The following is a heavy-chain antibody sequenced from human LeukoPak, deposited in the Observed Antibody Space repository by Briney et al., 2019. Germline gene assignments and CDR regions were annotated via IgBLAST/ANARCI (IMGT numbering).Heavy chain of an antibody. V-gene: IGHV5-51*01. CDR1: GYNFTNYW. J-gene: IGHJ4*02. CDR3: ARKGDYHELDY. CDR2: IYPCDSDT. Sequence: GESLKISCKGSGYNFTNYWIGWVRQMPGKGLEWMGIIYPCDSDTRYSPSFQGQVTISADKSISTAYLQWSSLEASDTAMYYCARKGDYHELDYWGQGTLVTVSS. D-gene: IGHD4-11*01.